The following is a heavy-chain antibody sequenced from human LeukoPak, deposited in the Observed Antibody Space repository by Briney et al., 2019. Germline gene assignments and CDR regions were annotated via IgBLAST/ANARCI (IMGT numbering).Heavy chain of an antibody. CDR3: ARHCDSSAYYPATFDY. V-gene: IGHV4-39*01. CDR1: GGSISSSSYY. Sequence: SETLSLTCTVSGGSISSSSYYWGWIRQPPGKGLEWIDSIYYSGSTYYNPSLNSRVTISVDTSKNPFSLNLSSVPTAETAVYYCARHCDSSAYYPATFDYWGQGTLVTVSS. J-gene: IGHJ4*02. D-gene: IGHD3-22*01. CDR2: IYYSGST.